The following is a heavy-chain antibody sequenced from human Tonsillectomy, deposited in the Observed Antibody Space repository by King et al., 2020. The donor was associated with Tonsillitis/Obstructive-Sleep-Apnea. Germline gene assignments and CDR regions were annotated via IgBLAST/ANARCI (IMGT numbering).Heavy chain of an antibody. D-gene: IGHD2-21*01. CDR3: ATVYSNCGGDCPYFDY. J-gene: IGHJ4*02. CDR1: GGSISSGGYY. CDR2: IYYSGST. Sequence: PLQESGPGLVKPSQTLSLTCTVSGGSISSGGYYWRWIRQHPGKGLEWIGYIYYSGSTYYNPSLKSRVTISVDTSKNQFSLKLSSVTAADTAVYYCATVYSNCGGDCPYFDYWGQGTLVTVSS. V-gene: IGHV4-31*03.